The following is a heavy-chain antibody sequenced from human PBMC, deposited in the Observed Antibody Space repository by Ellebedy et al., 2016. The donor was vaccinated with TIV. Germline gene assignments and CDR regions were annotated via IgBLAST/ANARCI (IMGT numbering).Heavy chain of an antibody. V-gene: IGHV3-30*18. CDR1: GFTFSNYG. Sequence: GESLKISCAASGFTFSNYGMHWVRQAPGKGLEWVAVISYDGSDKHYGDSVKGRFTISRDNSKNTLYLQMNSLRADDTAVYYCVKLLLSYDSLTGPEYWGQGTLVIVSS. D-gene: IGHD3-9*01. CDR2: ISYDGSDK. CDR3: VKLLLSYDSLTGPEY. J-gene: IGHJ4*02.